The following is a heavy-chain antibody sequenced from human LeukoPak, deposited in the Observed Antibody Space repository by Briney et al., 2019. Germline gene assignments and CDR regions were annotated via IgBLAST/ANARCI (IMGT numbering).Heavy chain of an antibody. CDR2: INPNSGGT. V-gene: IGHV1-2*02. CDR1: GYTFTGYY. J-gene: IGHJ6*03. CDR3: ARDNPQGYCSSTSCYGGYYYYYYMDV. Sequence: ASVKVSCEASGYTFTGYYMHWVRQAPGQGLEWMGWINPNSGGTNYAQKFQGRVTMTRDTSISTAYMELSRLRSDDTAVYYCARDNPQGYCSSTSCYGGYYYYYYMDVWGKGTTVTISS. D-gene: IGHD2-2*01.